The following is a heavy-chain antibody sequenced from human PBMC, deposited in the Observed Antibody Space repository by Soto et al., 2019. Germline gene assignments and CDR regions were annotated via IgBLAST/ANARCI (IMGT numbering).Heavy chain of an antibody. J-gene: IGHJ4*02. CDR1: GGSISSGGYS. Sequence: QLQLQESGSGLVKPSQTLSLTCAVSGGSISSGGYSWSWIRQPPGKGLEWIGYIYHSGSTYYNTALKSQVTRTVNRSKNQFSLKLSSVTAADTAVYYCARAGGLGAVAVDYWGQGTLVTVSS. D-gene: IGHD6-19*01. V-gene: IGHV4-30-2*01. CDR2: IYHSGST. CDR3: ARAGGLGAVAVDY.